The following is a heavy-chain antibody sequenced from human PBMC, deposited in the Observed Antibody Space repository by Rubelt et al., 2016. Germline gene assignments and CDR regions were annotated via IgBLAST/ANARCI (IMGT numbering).Heavy chain of an antibody. CDR2: IFYSGST. V-gene: IGHV4-39*01. J-gene: IGHJ4*02. CDR3: ATRGYSYSN. CDR1: GGSISSSSYY. Sequence: QLQLQESGPGLVKPAETLSLTCTVSGGSISSSSYYWGWIRQPPGKGLEWIGSIFYSGSTYYNPSLKSRVTISVDTSKNQFSRKLSSVTAADTAVYYCATRGYSYSNWGQGTLVTVSS. D-gene: IGHD5-18*01.